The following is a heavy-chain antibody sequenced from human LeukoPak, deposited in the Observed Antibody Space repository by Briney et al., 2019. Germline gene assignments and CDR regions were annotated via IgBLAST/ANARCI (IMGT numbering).Heavy chain of an antibody. CDR3: ARAVVLATAIHFDH. J-gene: IGHJ4*02. V-gene: IGHV4-59*01. D-gene: IGHD2-15*01. CDR1: DGSISSYY. Sequence: AETLSLTCTVSDGSISSYYWSWIRQPPGRGLEWIGYIYYSGSTNYNPSLRSRLTISVDTSKNQFSLKLSSVTAADPAVYYCARAVVLATAIHFDHWGQGTLVTVSS. CDR2: IYYSGST.